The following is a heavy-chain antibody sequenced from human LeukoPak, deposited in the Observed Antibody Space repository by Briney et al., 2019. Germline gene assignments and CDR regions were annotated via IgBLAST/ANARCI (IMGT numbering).Heavy chain of an antibody. Sequence: GGSLRLSCAGSGFSFSNYWMAWVRQAPGKGPEWVANMKQDGSARHYADSVKGRSTISRDNAQNSVYLQMNSLRAEDTAVYYCARDDVGSLDYWGLGTSVTVSS. V-gene: IGHV3-7*01. J-gene: IGHJ4*02. CDR3: ARDDVGSLDY. CDR1: GFSFSNYW. D-gene: IGHD2-15*01. CDR2: MKQDGSAR.